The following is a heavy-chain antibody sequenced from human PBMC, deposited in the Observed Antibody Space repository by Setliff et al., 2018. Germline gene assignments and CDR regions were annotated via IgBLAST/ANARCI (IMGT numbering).Heavy chain of an antibody. J-gene: IGHJ5*02. CDR2: ISSISSSTI. D-gene: IGHD2-2*03. V-gene: IGHV3-48*01. CDR3: ARDGYPGTS. CDR1: GFNSMNYG. Sequence: PGGSLRLSCAASGFNSMNYGMNWVRQAPGEGLEWVSYISSISSSTIYYADSVKGRFTVSRDNAKNSLYLQMNSLRVGDTALYYCARDGYPGTSWGQGTLVTVSS.